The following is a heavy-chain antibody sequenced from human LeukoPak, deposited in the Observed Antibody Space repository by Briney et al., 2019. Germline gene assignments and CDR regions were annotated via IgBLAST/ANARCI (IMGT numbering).Heavy chain of an antibody. CDR1: GGSISSYY. D-gene: IGHD5-24*01. Sequence: SETLSLTCTVSGGSISSYYWSWIRQPPGKGLEWIGYIYYSGSTNYNPSLKSRVTISVDTSKNQFSLKLSSVTAADTAVYYCAREERWLQYNWFDPWGQGTLVTVSS. V-gene: IGHV4-59*01. CDR3: AREERWLQYNWFDP. CDR2: IYYSGST. J-gene: IGHJ5*02.